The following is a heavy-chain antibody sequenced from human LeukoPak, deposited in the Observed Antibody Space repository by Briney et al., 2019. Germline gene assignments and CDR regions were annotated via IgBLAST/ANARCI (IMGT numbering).Heavy chain of an antibody. CDR1: GFTFSSYA. V-gene: IGHV3-23*01. D-gene: IGHD3-3*01. Sequence: GGPLRLSCAASGFTFSSYAMSWVRQAPGKGLEWVSAISGSGGSTYYADSVKGRFTISRDNSKNTLYLQMNSLRAEDTAVYYCAKDGTTIFGVVIIGPEFDYWGQGTLVTVSS. CDR2: ISGSGGST. CDR3: AKDGTTIFGVVIIGPEFDY. J-gene: IGHJ4*02.